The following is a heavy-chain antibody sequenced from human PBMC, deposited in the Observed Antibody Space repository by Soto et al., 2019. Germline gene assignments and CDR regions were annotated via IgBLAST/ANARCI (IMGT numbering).Heavy chain of an antibody. CDR1: GVSLTLGVVG. D-gene: IGHD3-10*01. CDR2: IYWNDEQ. CDR3: AHRFPGSSGDDG. J-gene: IGHJ6*02. Sequence: SGSAPWAPTRTITMTCPLSGVSLTLGVVGVVWIRQPPGEALEWLALIYWNDEQYYNPSQRNTLTITRDTSKNQVVLTMTNMDHVDTATYYCAHRFPGSSGDDGWGQGTTVTVS. V-gene: IGHV2-5*01.